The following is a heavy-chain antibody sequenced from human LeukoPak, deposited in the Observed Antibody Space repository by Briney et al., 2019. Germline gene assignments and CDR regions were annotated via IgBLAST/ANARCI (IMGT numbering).Heavy chain of an antibody. J-gene: IGHJ4*02. Sequence: PSETLSLTCTVSGGSISSYYWSWIRQPPGKGLEWIGYIYYSGSTNYNPSLKSRVTISVDTSKNQFSLKLSSVTAADTAVYYCARDGAAVAIPFDYWGQGTLVTVSS. D-gene: IGHD6-19*01. CDR3: ARDGAAVAIPFDY. CDR1: GGSISSYY. CDR2: IYYSGST. V-gene: IGHV4-59*12.